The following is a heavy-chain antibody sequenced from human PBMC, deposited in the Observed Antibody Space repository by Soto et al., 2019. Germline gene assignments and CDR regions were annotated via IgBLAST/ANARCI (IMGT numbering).Heavy chain of an antibody. J-gene: IGHJ5*02. CDR2: IYYSGST. CDR3: ARGQGWFDP. Sequence: LETLSVTCTVSDGSISSYYWSWIRQPPGKGLEWIGYIYYSGSTNYNPSLKSRVTISVDTSKNQFSLKLSSVTAADTAVYYCARGQGWFDPWGQGTLVTVSS. V-gene: IGHV4-59*01. CDR1: DGSISSYY.